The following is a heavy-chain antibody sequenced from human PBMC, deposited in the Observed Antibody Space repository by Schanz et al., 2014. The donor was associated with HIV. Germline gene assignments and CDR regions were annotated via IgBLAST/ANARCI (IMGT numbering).Heavy chain of an antibody. CDR3: AKCPTMVRGTGMDV. D-gene: IGHD3-10*01. V-gene: IGHV3-30*18. CDR2: ISYDGSNQ. Sequence: VQLLESGGGLVQTGGSLRLSCAASGFIFSNYHLNWVRQAPGKGLEWVAVISYDGSNQYYADYVKGRFTISRDNSKNTLYLQMNSLRAEDTAVYYCAKCPTMVRGTGMDVWGQGTTVTVSS. CDR1: GFIFSNYH. J-gene: IGHJ6*02.